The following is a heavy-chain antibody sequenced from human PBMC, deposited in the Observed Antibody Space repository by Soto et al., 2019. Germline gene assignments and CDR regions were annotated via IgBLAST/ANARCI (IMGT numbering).Heavy chain of an antibody. D-gene: IGHD6-13*01. CDR3: ARQEIAAAGTFDY. Sequence: LKISCKGSGYSFTSYWISWVRQMPGKGLEWMGRIDPSDSYTNYSPSFQGHVTISADKSISTAYLQWSSLKASDTAMYYCARQEIAAAGTFDYWGQGTLVTVSS. CDR2: IDPSDSYT. V-gene: IGHV5-10-1*01. J-gene: IGHJ4*02. CDR1: GYSFTSYW.